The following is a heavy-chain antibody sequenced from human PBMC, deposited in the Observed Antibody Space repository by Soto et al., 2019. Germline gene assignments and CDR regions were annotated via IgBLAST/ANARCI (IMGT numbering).Heavy chain of an antibody. CDR1: GFTFSSYA. V-gene: IGHV3-23*01. Sequence: GGSLRLSCAASGFTFSSYAMSWVRQAPGKGLEWVSAISGSGGSTYYADSVKGRFTISRDNSKNTLYLQMNSLRAEDTAVYYCAKPPYNSGSYYLDYWGQEPWSPSPQ. CDR3: AKPPYNSGSYYLDY. CDR2: ISGSGGST. D-gene: IGHD1-26*01. J-gene: IGHJ4*01.